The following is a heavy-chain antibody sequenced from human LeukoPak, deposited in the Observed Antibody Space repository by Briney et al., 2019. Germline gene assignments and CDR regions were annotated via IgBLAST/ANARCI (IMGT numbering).Heavy chain of an antibody. CDR3: ARGSGSSLLYYYYGMDV. V-gene: IGHV1-69*06. D-gene: IGHD3-10*01. CDR1: GGTFSSYA. CDR2: IIPIFGTA. Sequence: SVKVSCKASGGTFSSYAISWVRQAPGQGLEWMGGIIPIFGTANYAQKFQGRVTIAADKSTSTAYMELSSLRSEDTAVYYCARGSGSSLLYYYYGMDVWGKGTTVTVSS. J-gene: IGHJ6*04.